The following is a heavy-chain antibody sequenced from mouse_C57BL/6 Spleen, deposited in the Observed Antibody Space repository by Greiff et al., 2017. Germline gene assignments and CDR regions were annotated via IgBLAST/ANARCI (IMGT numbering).Heavy chain of an antibody. V-gene: IGHV1-80*01. CDR3: ARKGAQAYAMDY. CDR2: IYPGDGDT. CDR1: GYAFSSYW. D-gene: IGHD3-2*02. J-gene: IGHJ4*01. Sequence: QVQLKQSGAELVKPGASVKISCKASGYAFSSYWMNWVKQRPGKGLEWIGQIYPGDGDTNYNGKFKGKATLTADKSSSTAYMQLSSLTSEDSAVYFCARKGAQAYAMDYWGQGTSVTVSS.